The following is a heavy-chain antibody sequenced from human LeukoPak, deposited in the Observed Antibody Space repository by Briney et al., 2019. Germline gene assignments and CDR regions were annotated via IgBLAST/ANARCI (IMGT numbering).Heavy chain of an antibody. CDR3: ARGVKDIVVVVAATHAFDI. V-gene: IGHV4-59*01. CDR2: IYYTGST. D-gene: IGHD2-15*01. CDR1: GGSISSYY. Sequence: SETLSLTCTVSGGSISSYYWSWVRQPPGKGLEWIGYIYYTGSTNYNPSLKSRVTISVDTSKNHFSLKLSSVTTADTAVYYCARGVKDIVVVVAATHAFDIWGPGTMVTVSS. J-gene: IGHJ3*02.